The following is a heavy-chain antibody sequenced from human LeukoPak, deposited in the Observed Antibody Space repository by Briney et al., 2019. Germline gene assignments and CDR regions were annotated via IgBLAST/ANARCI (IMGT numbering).Heavy chain of an antibody. CDR2: INHSGST. V-gene: IGHV4-34*01. CDR3: ARRPSHNYYYMDV. J-gene: IGHJ6*03. Sequence: SETLSLTCAVYGGSFSGYYWSWIRQPPGKGLEWIGEINHSGSTNYNPSLKSRVTISVDTSKNQFSLKLSSVTAADTAVYYCARRPSHNYYYMDVWGKGTTVTISS. CDR1: GGSFSGYY.